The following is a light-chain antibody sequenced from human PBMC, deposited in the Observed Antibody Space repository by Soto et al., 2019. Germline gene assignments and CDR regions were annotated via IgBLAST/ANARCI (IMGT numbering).Light chain of an antibody. V-gene: IGKV3-15*01. CDR1: QSVSSN. J-gene: IGKJ3*01. Sequence: DIVMTQSPATLSVSPGERATLSCRASQSVSSNLAWYQQKPGQAPRLLVYGASTRATGIPARFSGSGSGTKFILTISSLQSEDFALYYCQQYNNWPSFTFGPGTKVAIK. CDR2: GAS. CDR3: QQYNNWPSFT.